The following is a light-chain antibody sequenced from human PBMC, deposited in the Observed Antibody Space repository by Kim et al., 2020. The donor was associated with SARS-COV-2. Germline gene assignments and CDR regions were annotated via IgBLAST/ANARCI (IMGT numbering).Light chain of an antibody. J-gene: IGKJ1*01. V-gene: IGKV1-5*01. CDR1: QRISTW. CDR3: QKYNSYSPQWT. Sequence: DIQMTQSPSTLSASVGDRVSITCRASQRISTWLAWYQQEPGKAPKLLIYDASNLESGVPSRFSGSGSGTEFTLTINSLQPDDFATYYCQKYNSYSPQWTFGQGTKVDIK. CDR2: DAS.